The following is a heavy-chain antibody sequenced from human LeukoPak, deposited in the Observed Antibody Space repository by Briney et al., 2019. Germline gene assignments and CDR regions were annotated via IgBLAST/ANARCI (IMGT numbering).Heavy chain of an antibody. CDR2: INPNSGGT. J-gene: IGHJ4*02. CDR3: ARTINYYDSSGYYYGLDY. Sequence: ATVKVSCKASGYTFTGYYMHWVRQAPGQGLEWIGWINPNSGGTNYAQKFQGRVTMTRDTSIRTAYMELSWLRSDDTAVYYCARTINYYDSSGYYYGLDYWGQGTLVTVSS. D-gene: IGHD3-22*01. V-gene: IGHV1-2*02. CDR1: GYTFTGYY.